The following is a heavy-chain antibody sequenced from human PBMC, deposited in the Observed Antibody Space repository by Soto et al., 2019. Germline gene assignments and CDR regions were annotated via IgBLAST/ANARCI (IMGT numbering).Heavy chain of an antibody. D-gene: IGHD5-12*01. J-gene: IGHJ4*02. CDR3: ARPQEYSGYGNMWYYFDY. CDR1: GYSFTSYW. V-gene: IGHV5-51*01. CDR2: IYPGDSDT. Sequence: GESLKISCKGSGYSFTSYWIGWVRQMPGKGLEWMGIIYPGDSDTRYSPSFQGQVTISADKSISTAYLQWSSLKASDTAMYYWARPQEYSGYGNMWYYFDYWGQGTLVTVSS.